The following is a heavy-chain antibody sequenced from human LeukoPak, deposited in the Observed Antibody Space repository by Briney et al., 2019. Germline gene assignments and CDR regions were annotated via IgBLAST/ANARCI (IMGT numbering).Heavy chain of an antibody. V-gene: IGHV4-59*01. CDR2: IYYSGST. CDR3: ARDYDSSGYSLDY. CDR1: GGSISGYY. J-gene: IGHJ4*02. Sequence: SETLSLTCTVSGGSISGYYWSWIRQPPGKGLEWIGYIYYSGSTNYNPSLKSRVTISVDTSKNQFSLKLSSVTAADTAVYYCARDYDSSGYSLDYWGQETLVTVSS. D-gene: IGHD3-22*01.